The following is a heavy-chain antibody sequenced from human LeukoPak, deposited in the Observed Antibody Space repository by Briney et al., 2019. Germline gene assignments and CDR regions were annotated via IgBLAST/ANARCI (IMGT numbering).Heavy chain of an antibody. CDR3: ATSNPYYGSGSDY. V-gene: IGHV5-10-1*01. J-gene: IGHJ4*02. D-gene: IGHD3-10*01. Sequence: GESLKISCKGSGYSFTSYWISWVRQMPGKGLEWMGRVDPSDSYTNYSPSFQGHVTISADKSISTAYLQWSSLKASDTAMYYCATSNPYYGSGSDYWGQGTLVTVSS. CDR1: GYSFTSYW. CDR2: VDPSDSYT.